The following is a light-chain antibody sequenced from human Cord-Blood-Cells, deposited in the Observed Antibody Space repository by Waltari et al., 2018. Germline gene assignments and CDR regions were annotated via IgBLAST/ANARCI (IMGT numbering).Light chain of an antibody. CDR3: QQYNSYSGT. V-gene: IGKV1-5*03. CDR1: QSISSW. J-gene: IGKJ2*02. Sequence: DIQMTQSPSTLSASVGDRVTITCRASQSISSWLAWYQQKPGKAPKLLIYKASSLESGVPSRVSGSGSGTEFTLTIISLQPDDFATYYCQQYNSYSGTFGQGTKLEIK. CDR2: KAS.